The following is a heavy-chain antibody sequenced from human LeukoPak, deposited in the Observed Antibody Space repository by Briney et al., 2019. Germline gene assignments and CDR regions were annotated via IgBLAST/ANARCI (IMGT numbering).Heavy chain of an antibody. J-gene: IGHJ4*02. CDR2: ISSSGSTI. D-gene: IGHD4-11*01. CDR1: GFTFSDYY. V-gene: IGHV3-11*01. CDR3: ARSTVTIGYTPPPPDY. Sequence: GGSLRLSCAASGFTFSDYYMSWIRQAPGKGLEWVSYISSSGSTIYYADSVKGRFTISRDNAKNSLYLQMNGPRAEDTAVYYCARSTVTIGYTPPPPDYWGQGTLVTVSS.